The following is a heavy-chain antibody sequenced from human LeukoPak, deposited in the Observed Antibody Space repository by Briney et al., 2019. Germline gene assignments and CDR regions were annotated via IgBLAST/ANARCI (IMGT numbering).Heavy chain of an antibody. J-gene: IGHJ5*02. D-gene: IGHD3-9*01. CDR2: INHSGST. CDR1: GGSFSGYY. CDR3: ARGTPKYFDWLINWFDP. V-gene: IGHV4-34*01. Sequence: SETLSLTCAVYGGSFSGYYWSWIRQPPGKGLEWIGEINHSGSTNYNPSLKSRLTISVDTSKNQFSLKLSSVTVADTAVYYCARGTPKYFDWLINWFDPWGQGTLVTVSS.